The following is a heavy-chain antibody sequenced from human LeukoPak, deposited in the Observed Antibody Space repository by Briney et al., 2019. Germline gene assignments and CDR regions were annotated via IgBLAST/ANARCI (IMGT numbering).Heavy chain of an antibody. J-gene: IGHJ4*02. D-gene: IGHD4-17*01. CDR2: IIPIFGTA. CDR3: ACRPDDYGDYPSFDY. V-gene: IGHV1-69*01. CDR1: GGTFSSYA. Sequence: EASVKVSCKASGGTFSSYAISWVRQAPGQGLEWMGGIIPIFGTANYAQKFQGRVTITADESTSTAYMELSSLRSEDTAVYYCACRPDDYGDYPSFDYWGQGTLVTVSS.